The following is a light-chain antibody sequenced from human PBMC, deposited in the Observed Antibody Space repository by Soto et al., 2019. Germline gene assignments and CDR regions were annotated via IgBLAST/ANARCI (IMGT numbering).Light chain of an antibody. V-gene: IGKV3-20*01. Sequence: EIVLTQSPGTLSLSPGERATLSCRASRSLSSSYVVWYQQKPGQAPRLLIYAASRRATGIPDRFSGSGSATEYTLTNSRLEPKDFAVYYCQQHGTFGQGTKLEIK. CDR3: QQHGT. J-gene: IGKJ2*01. CDR1: RSLSSSY. CDR2: AAS.